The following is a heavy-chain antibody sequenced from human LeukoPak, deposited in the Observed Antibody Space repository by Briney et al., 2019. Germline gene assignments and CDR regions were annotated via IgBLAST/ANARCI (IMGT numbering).Heavy chain of an antibody. V-gene: IGHV4-39*07. Sequence: PSETLSLTCTVSGASISSDSNYWAWVRQPPGKGLQWIGSTYHTGSTFYNPSLMSRVSISIDSSKNQFSLKLSSVTVADTALYYCARDISISWFYSWGQGTLVSVSS. CDR3: ARDISISWFYS. CDR2: TYHTGST. J-gene: IGHJ5*01. CDR1: GASISSDSNY. D-gene: IGHD3-3*02.